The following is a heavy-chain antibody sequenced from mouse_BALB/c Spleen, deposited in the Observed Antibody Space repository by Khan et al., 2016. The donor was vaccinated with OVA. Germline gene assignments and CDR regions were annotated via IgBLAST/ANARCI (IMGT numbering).Heavy chain of an antibody. CDR1: GYSFTTYW. Sequence: DLVKPGASVKQSCKAAGYSFTTYWINWINQRPGQGLERLGRIGPGISNAYYNDVFEGKATLTVDTSSNTAYIQLSSLSSEDSAVYFCARENYYGRSCYAMDYWGQGTSVTVSA. V-gene: IGHV1S41*01. CDR2: IGPGISNA. CDR3: ARENYYGRSCYAMDY. D-gene: IGHD1-1*01. J-gene: IGHJ4*01.